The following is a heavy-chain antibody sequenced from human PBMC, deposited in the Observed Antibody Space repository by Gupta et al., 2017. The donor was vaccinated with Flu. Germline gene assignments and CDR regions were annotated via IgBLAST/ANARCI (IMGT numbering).Heavy chain of an antibody. V-gene: IGHV4-34*01. CDR2: INHHGNA. Sequence: QVQLQQWGAGLLNPSETLSLTCAVYAGSFTDYYRGWSWTRQPPGKGLEWIGEINHHGNANYNPSLRNRGAISVDTSKKQVSMILRSVTAAQTAVYDCARGQHRGYTCYNYYSVGVWGQGTTVTVSS. CDR1: AGSFTDYY. D-gene: IGHD5-12*01. CDR3: ARGQHRGYTCYNYYSVGV. J-gene: IGHJ6*02.